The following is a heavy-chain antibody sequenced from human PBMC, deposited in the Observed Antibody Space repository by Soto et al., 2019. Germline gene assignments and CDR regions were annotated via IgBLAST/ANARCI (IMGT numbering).Heavy chain of an antibody. CDR1: GDSVSTNSAT. CDR2: TYYRSKWYN. J-gene: IGHJ5*01. Sequence: PSQTLSLTCAISGDSVSTNSATWDWIRRSPSRGLEWLGRTYYRSKWYNDYAVSVKGRITINPDTSNNQLSLQLNSVTPDDTAVYYCARLIGNSWLDSWGLGSLVTVSS. D-gene: IGHD2-8*01. V-gene: IGHV6-1*01. CDR3: ARLIGNSWLDS.